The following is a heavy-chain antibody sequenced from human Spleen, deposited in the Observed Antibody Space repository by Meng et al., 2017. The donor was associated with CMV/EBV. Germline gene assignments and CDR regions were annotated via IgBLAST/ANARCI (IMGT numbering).Heavy chain of an antibody. CDR2: IKQDGSEK. V-gene: IGHV3-7*01. CDR1: GFTFSSYW. D-gene: IGHD2-2*01. Sequence: GESLKISCAASGFTFSSYWMSWVRQAPGKGLEWVANIKQDGSEKYYVDSVKGRFTISRDNAKNSLYLQMSSLRAEDTAVYYCARGQLRISHNWFGPWGQGTLVTSPQ. CDR3: ARGQLRISHNWFGP. J-gene: IGHJ5*02.